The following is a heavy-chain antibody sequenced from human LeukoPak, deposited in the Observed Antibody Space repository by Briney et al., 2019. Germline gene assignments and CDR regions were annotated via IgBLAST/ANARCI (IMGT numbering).Heavy chain of an antibody. CDR1: GDSISSSSYY. Sequence: SETLSLTCTVSGDSISSSSYYWGWIRQPPGKGLEWIGSVYYDGSTYYIPSLKSRVTISIDTSKNQISLKLNSVTAADTAVYYCARGGDSSGYYSPFDYWGQGTLVTVSS. CDR3: ARGGDSSGYYSPFDY. D-gene: IGHD3-22*01. J-gene: IGHJ4*02. CDR2: VYYDGST. V-gene: IGHV4-39*07.